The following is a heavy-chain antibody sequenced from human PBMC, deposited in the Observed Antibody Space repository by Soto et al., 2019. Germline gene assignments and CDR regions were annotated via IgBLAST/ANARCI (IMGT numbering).Heavy chain of an antibody. J-gene: IGHJ4*02. D-gene: IGHD6-13*01. CDR3: SSSSWYLTFDY. CDR1: GGSISSYY. CDR2: IYYSGST. V-gene: IGHV4-59*01. Sequence: SETLSLTCTVSGGSISSYYWSWIRQPPGKGLEWIGYIYYSGSTNYNPSLKSRVTISVDTSKNQFSLKLSSVTAADTAVYYCSSSSWYLTFDYWGQGTLVTVSS.